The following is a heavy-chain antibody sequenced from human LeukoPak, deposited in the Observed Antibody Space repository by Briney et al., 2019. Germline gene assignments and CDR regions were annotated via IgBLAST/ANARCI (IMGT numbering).Heavy chain of an antibody. CDR3: VRRKGNSGWLFDY. D-gene: IGHD6-19*01. Sequence: SETLSLTCTVSGGSISSYYWSWIRQPPGKGLEWIGYIYYSGSTNYNPSLKSRVTISVDTSKNQISLKLSSVTAADTAVYYCVRRKGNSGWLFDYWGQGTLVTVSS. CDR2: IYYSGST. V-gene: IGHV4-59*08. CDR1: GGSISSYY. J-gene: IGHJ4*02.